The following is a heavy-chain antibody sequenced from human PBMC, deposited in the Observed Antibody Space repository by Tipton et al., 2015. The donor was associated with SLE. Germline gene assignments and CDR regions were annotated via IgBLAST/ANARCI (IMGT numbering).Heavy chain of an antibody. CDR2: IYHSGST. D-gene: IGHD3-3*01. V-gene: IGHV4-38-2*02. CDR1: GYSISSGYY. CDR3: AREEENDFWSGGDAFDI. Sequence: TLSLTCTVSGYSISSGYYWGWIRQPPGKGLEWIGSIYHSGSTYYNPSLKSRVTISVDTSKNQFSLKLSSVTAADTAVYYCAREEENDFWSGGDAFDIWGQGTSVTVSS. J-gene: IGHJ3*02.